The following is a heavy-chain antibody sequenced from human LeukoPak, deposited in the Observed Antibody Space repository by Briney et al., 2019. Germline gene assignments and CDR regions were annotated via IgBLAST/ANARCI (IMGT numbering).Heavy chain of an antibody. CDR2: IIPILGIA. D-gene: IGHD5-18*01. V-gene: IGHV1-69*04. CDR1: GGTFSSYA. J-gene: IGHJ4*02. CDR3: AREGRGYSYGYVLDY. Sequence: SVRVSCKASGGTFSSYAISWVRQAPGQGLEWMGRIIPILGIANYAQKFQGSVTITADKSTSTAYMELSSLRSEDTAVYYCAREGRGYSYGYVLDYWGQGTLVTVSS.